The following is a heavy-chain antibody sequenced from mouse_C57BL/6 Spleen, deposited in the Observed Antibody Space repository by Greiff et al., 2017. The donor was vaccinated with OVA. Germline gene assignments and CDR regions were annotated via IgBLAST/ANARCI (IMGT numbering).Heavy chain of an antibody. D-gene: IGHD1-1*01. CDR2: IDPSDSYT. CDR3: ARRITNYWYFDV. V-gene: IGHV1-69*01. CDR1: GYTFTSYW. J-gene: IGHJ1*03. Sequence: QVQLKQPGAELVMPGASVKLSCKASGYTFTSYWMHWVKQRPGQGLEWIGEIDPSDSYTNYNQKFKGKSTLTVDKSSSTAYMQLSSLTSEDSAVYYCARRITNYWYFDVWGTGTTVTVSS.